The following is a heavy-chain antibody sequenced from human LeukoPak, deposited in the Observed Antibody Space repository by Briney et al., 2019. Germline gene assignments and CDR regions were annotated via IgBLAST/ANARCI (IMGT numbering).Heavy chain of an antibody. Sequence: GGSLRLSCAASGFTFSSYAMSWVRQAPGKGLEWVSAISGSGGSTYYADSVKGRFTISRDNSRNTLYLQMNSLRAEDTAVYYCARWGYSGYDSVDYWGQGTLVTVSS. CDR2: ISGSGGST. CDR3: ARWGYSGYDSVDY. V-gene: IGHV3-23*01. CDR1: GFTFSSYA. J-gene: IGHJ4*02. D-gene: IGHD5-12*01.